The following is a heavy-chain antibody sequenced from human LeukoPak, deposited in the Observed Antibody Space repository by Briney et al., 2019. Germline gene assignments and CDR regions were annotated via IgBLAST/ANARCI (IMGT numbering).Heavy chain of an antibody. CDR2: INPSGGST. CDR1: GYTFTSYY. V-gene: IGHV1-46*01. CDR3: ARDPGSYYDSSGYYSESEDDY. Sequence: ASVKVSCKASGYTFTSYYMHWARQAPGQGLEWMGIINPSGGSTSYAQKFQGRVTMTRDTSTSTVYMELSSLRSEDTAVYYCARDPGSYYDSSGYYSESEDDYWGQGTLVTVSS. D-gene: IGHD3-22*01. J-gene: IGHJ4*02.